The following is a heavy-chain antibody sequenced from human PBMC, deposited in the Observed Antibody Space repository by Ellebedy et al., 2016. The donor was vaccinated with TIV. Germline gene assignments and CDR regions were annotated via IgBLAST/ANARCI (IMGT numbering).Heavy chain of an antibody. CDR2: ISRTGGMT. CDR1: GFRFSSSA. Sequence: GESLKISCVASGFRFSSSAMSWVRQAPGKGLEWVAAISRTGGMTYFADSVKGRFSISRDNSKNTVDLQLNTLRVDDTAIYFGAKEGVYSYGYADYFDFWGPGTLVTVSS. D-gene: IGHD5-18*01. V-gene: IGHV3-23*01. J-gene: IGHJ4*02. CDR3: AKEGVYSYGYADYFDF.